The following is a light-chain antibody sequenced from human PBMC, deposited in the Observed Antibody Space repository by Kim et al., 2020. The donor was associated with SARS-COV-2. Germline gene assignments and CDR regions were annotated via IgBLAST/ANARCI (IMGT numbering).Light chain of an antibody. CDR2: AVS. Sequence: TLSASVGDTVTITCRASQSITSGLAWYQQKPGKAPKLLIYAVSNLDSGVPSRFSGSGSGTQFTLTISSLQPDDVATYYCQQHNGYFGGGTKVDIK. J-gene: IGKJ4*01. CDR1: QSITSG. V-gene: IGKV1-5*01. CDR3: QQHNGY.